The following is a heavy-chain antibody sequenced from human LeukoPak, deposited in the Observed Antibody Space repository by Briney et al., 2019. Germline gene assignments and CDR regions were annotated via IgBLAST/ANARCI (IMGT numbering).Heavy chain of an antibody. Sequence: SETLSLTCAVSGGSISSSYYWSWIRQPPGKGLEWIGYIYYSGSTNYNPSLKSRVTISVDTSKNQFSLKLSSVTAADTAVYYCARDGGVAHFDYWGQGTLVTVSS. CDR3: ARDGGVAHFDY. V-gene: IGHV4-61*01. CDR1: GGSISSSYY. D-gene: IGHD3-16*01. CDR2: IYYSGST. J-gene: IGHJ4*02.